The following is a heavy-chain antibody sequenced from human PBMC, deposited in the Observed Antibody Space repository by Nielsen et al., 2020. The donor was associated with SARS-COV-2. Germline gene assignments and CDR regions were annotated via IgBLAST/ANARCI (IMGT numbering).Heavy chain of an antibody. Sequence: SETLSLTCIVSGGSISSGSHYWSWIRQPPGKGLEWIGYIYYSGRTFYSPSLKSRVTISLDTSKNQFSLNLSSVTAADTAIYYCARGGYNIYDFDYWGRGTLVTVSS. CDR1: GGSISSGSHY. V-gene: IGHV4-31*03. J-gene: IGHJ4*02. D-gene: IGHD5-24*01. CDR3: ARGGYNIYDFDY. CDR2: IYYSGRT.